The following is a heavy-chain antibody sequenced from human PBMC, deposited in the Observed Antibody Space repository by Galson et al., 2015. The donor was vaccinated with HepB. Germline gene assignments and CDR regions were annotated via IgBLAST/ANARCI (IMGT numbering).Heavy chain of an antibody. V-gene: IGHV3-23*01. CDR3: AKDHSRWDYEVRRGGFDY. Sequence: SLRLSCAASGFTFSSYAMSWVRQAPGKGLEWVSAISGSGGSTYYADSVKGRFTISRDNSKNTLYLQMNSLRAEDTAVYYCAKDHSRWDYEVRRGGFDYWGQGTLVTVSS. CDR2: ISGSGGST. D-gene: IGHD6-13*01. CDR1: GFTFSSYA. J-gene: IGHJ4*02.